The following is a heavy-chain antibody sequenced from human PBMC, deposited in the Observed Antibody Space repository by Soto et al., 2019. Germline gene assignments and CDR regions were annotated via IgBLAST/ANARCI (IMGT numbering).Heavy chain of an antibody. V-gene: IGHV1-18*01. CDR3: VRGVGGYFDH. D-gene: IGHD3-16*01. CDR2: ISAYNGHK. CDR1: GYIFTNYG. J-gene: IGHJ4*02. Sequence: QVQLVQSGVEVKKPGASVKISCKAMGYIFTNYGLSWVRQAPGEGPEWLGWISAYNGHKTYAPKVQDRVTLTTDTNATTDYLEPRSLKPADAADYYCVRGVGGYFDHWGWGTLVLVSS.